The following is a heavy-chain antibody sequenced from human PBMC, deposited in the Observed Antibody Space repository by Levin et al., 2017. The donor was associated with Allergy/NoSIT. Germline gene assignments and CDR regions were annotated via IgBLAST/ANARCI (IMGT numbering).Heavy chain of an antibody. D-gene: IGHD3-10*01. CDR1: GFSLSTSGVG. J-gene: IGHJ1*01. CDR3: AHRRGGEYYFQH. Sequence: QTLSLTCTFSGFSLSTSGVGVGWIRQPPGKALEWLALIYWDTDKRYSPSLKSRLTITKDTSKNQVVLTMTNIDPVDTATYYCAHRRGGEYYFQHWGQGTLVTVSS. V-gene: IGHV2-5*02. CDR2: IYWDTDK.